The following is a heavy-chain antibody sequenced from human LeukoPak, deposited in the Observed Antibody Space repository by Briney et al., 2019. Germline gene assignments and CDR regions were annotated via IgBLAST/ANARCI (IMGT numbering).Heavy chain of an antibody. CDR3: AKGAHPLLGYYYDSSGYYYPDY. D-gene: IGHD3-22*01. V-gene: IGHV3-30*18. Sequence: GGSLRLSCAASGFTFSSYAMSWVRQAPGKGLEWVAVISYDGSNKYYADSVKGRFTISRDNSKNTLYLQMNSLRAEDTAVYYCAKGAHPLLGYYYDSSGYYYPDYWGQGTLVTVSS. J-gene: IGHJ4*02. CDR2: ISYDGSNK. CDR1: GFTFSSYA.